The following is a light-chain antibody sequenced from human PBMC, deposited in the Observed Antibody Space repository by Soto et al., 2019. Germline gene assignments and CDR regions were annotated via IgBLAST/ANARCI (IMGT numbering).Light chain of an antibody. CDR3: QKYSSVPV. Sequence: DIQMTQSPTSLSASVGDRVTITCRASQDIRNFVAWYQQKPVNAPKLLIYAASTLQSGVPSRFSGSGSGTDFTLTINSLQPEDAATYYCQKYSSVPVFGPGTKVEIK. J-gene: IGKJ3*01. CDR2: AAS. CDR1: QDIRNF. V-gene: IGKV1-27*01.